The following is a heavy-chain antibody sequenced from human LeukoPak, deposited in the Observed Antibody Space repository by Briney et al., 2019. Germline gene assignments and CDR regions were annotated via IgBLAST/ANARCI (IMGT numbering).Heavy chain of an antibody. Sequence: PSQTLSLTCTVSGGSISSGSYYWRWSRQPAGKGLEWIGRIYTSGSTNYNPSLKSRVTISVDTSKNQFSLKLSSVTAADTAVYYCAREWLLMSYFDYWGQGTLVTVSS. V-gene: IGHV4-61*02. CDR3: AREWLLMSYFDY. CDR2: IYTSGST. J-gene: IGHJ4*02. D-gene: IGHD3-22*01. CDR1: GGSISSGSYY.